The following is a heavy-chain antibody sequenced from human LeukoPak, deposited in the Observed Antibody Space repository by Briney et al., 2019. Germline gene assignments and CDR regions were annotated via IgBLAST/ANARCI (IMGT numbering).Heavy chain of an antibody. D-gene: IGHD5-12*01. V-gene: IGHV4-39*07. CDR1: GGSISSSSYY. J-gene: IGHJ6*03. CDR2: IYYSGST. CDR3: AREVPPGGYSGYASVYYYYMDV. Sequence: SETLSLTCTVSGGSISSSSYYWGWIRQPPGKGLEWIGSIYYSGSTYYNPSLKSRVTISVDTSKNQFSLKLSSVTAADTAVYYCAREVPPGGYSGYASVYYYYMDVWGKGTTVTISS.